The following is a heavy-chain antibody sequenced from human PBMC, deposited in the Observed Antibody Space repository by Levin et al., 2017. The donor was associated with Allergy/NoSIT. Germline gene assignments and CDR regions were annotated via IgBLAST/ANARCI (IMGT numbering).Heavy chain of an antibody. D-gene: IGHD6-19*01. J-gene: IGHJ3*02. Sequence: GGSLRLSCAASGFTFSSYGMHWVRQAPGKGLEWVAVISSDGRKKFYADSVKGRFTISRDNSKNTLDLQMNSLRAEDTAVYYCAKDVDGSGRYPHGNDGVEMWGQGTKVSVSS. CDR2: ISSDGRKK. CDR3: AKDVDGSGRYPHGNDGVEM. CDR1: GFTFSSYG. V-gene: IGHV3-30*18.